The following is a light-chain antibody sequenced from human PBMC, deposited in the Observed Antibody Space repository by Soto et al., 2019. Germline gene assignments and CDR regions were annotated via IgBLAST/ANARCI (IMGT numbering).Light chain of an antibody. V-gene: IGKV1-6*01. CDR2: AAS. Sequence: AIQMTQSPSSLSSSVGDRVTITCRASQGVRNYLGWYQQKPGQAPKLLIYAASTVQSGVPARFSGSGSGTDFTLTISSLQPEDFATYYCLQDYNYPLTFGQGTKVEIK. CDR3: LQDYNYPLT. J-gene: IGKJ1*01. CDR1: QGVRNY.